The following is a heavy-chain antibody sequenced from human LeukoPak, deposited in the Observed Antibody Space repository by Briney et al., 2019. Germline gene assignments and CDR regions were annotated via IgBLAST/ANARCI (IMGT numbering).Heavy chain of an antibody. J-gene: IGHJ4*02. D-gene: IGHD1-26*01. CDR3: ARATGLGSYLSGGGY. CDR1: GYTFTGYY. V-gene: IGHV1-2*02. Sequence: ASVKVSCKASGYTFTGYYMHWVRQAPGQGLEWMGWINPNSGGTNYAQKFQGRVTMTRDTSISTAYMELSRLRSDDTAVYYCARATGLGSYLSGGGYWGQGTLVTVSS. CDR2: INPNSGGT.